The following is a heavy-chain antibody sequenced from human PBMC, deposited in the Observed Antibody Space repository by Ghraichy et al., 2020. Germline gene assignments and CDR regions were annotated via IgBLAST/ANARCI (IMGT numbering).Heavy chain of an antibody. D-gene: IGHD3-22*01. J-gene: IGHJ3*02. CDR2: ISSSSSYI. Sequence: ESLNISCAASGFTFSSYSMNWVRQAPGKGLEWVSSISSSSSYIYYADSVKGRFTISRDNAKNSLYLQMNSLRAEDTAVYYCASLKYYYDSSGYYPDAFDIWGQGTMVTVSS. V-gene: IGHV3-21*01. CDR3: ASLKYYYDSSGYYPDAFDI. CDR1: GFTFSSYS.